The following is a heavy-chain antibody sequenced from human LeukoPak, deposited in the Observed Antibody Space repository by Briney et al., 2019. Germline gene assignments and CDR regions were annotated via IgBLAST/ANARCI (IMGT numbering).Heavy chain of an antibody. CDR2: IYYSGST. V-gene: IGHV4-39*01. CDR3: ARQSDHTAYSSIIS. J-gene: IGHJ4*02. Sequence: SETLSLTCTVSGGSISSSSYYWDWIRQPPGKGLEWIGSIYYSGSTYYNPSLKSRVTISVDTSKNQFSLKLSSVTAADTAVYYCARQSDHTAYSSIISWGQGSMVGDSS. CDR1: GGSISSSSYY. D-gene: IGHD2-21*02.